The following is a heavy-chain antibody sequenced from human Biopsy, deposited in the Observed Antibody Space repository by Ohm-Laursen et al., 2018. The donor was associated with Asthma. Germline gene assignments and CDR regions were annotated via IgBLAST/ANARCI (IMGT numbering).Heavy chain of an antibody. D-gene: IGHD3-22*01. V-gene: IGHV4-31*02. CDR2: IHHSGTS. J-gene: IGHJ4*02. CDR3: ARIPRRSGSYFVDY. CDR1: GDSITSGGCC. Sequence: PSDTLSLTWTVSGDSITSGGCCWNWIRRHPGKGLEWIGYIHHSGTSYFNPSLKSRVSFSRDTSKNQFSLRLSSVTAADTAMYYCARIPRRSGSYFVDYWGQGTLVTVSS.